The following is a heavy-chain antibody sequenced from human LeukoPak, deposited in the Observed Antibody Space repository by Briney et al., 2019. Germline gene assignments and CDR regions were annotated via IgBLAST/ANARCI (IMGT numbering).Heavy chain of an antibody. V-gene: IGHV1-69*05. D-gene: IGHD2-2*01. J-gene: IGHJ4*02. Sequence: GASVTVSCKASGGTFSSYAISWVRQAPGQGLEWMGGIIPIFGTANYAQKFQGRVTITTDESTSTAYMELSSLRSEDTAVYYCAGGVVPAAMFDYWGQGTLVTVSS. CDR3: AGGVVPAAMFDY. CDR2: IIPIFGTA. CDR1: GGTFSSYA.